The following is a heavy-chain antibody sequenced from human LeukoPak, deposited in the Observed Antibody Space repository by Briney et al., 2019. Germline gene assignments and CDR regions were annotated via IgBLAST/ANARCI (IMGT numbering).Heavy chain of an antibody. CDR3: AREGYCSSTSCYTGAYWFDP. V-gene: IGHV1-18*01. Sequence: ASVKVSCKASGYTFTSYGISWVRQAPGQGLEWMGWISAYNGNTNYAQKLQGRVTMTTDTSTSTAYMELRSLRSDDTAVYYCAREGYCSSTSCYTGAYWFDPWGQGTLVTVSS. CDR2: ISAYNGNT. J-gene: IGHJ5*02. D-gene: IGHD2-2*01. CDR1: GYTFTSYG.